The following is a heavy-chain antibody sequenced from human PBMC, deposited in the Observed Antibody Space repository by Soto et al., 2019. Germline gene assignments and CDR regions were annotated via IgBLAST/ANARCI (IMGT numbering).Heavy chain of an antibody. CDR1: GDSISSGGHY. J-gene: IGHJ4*02. Sequence: PSETLSLTCTVSGDSISSGGHYRSWIRQHPGKRPEWIGYISYSGIAYYNPSLESRFTISVDTSNNQFSLSLPSVTAADTAVYYCARAPIEWGQGTLVTVS. D-gene: IGHD1-26*01. CDR3: ARAPIE. V-gene: IGHV4-31*03. CDR2: ISYSGIA.